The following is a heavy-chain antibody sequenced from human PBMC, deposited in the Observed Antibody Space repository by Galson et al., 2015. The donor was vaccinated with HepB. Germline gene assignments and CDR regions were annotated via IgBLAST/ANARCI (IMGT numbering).Heavy chain of an antibody. J-gene: IGHJ4*02. V-gene: IGHV3-33*01. Sequence: SLRLSCAASGFTFSSYGIHWVRQAPGKGLEWVALIWSAGSNKYYADSVEGRFTISRDNSKNTLYLQMNSLRAEDTAVYYCAREGAVVPTAMPLDYWGQGTLVTVSS. CDR2: IWSAGSNK. CDR1: GFTFSSYG. CDR3: AREGAVVPTAMPLDY. D-gene: IGHD2-2*01.